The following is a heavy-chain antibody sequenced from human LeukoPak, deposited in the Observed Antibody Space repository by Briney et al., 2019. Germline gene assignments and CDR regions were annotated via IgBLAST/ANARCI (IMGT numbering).Heavy chain of an antibody. J-gene: IGHJ4*02. Sequence: SETLSLTCTVSGGSISSYYWSWIRQPPGKGLEWIGEINHSGSTNYNPSLKSRVTISVDTSKNQFSLKLSSVTAADTAVYYCARGFYSSGWYEGDFALWGQGTLVTVSS. CDR1: GGSISSYY. CDR3: ARGFYSSGWYEGDFAL. D-gene: IGHD6-19*01. V-gene: IGHV4-34*01. CDR2: INHSGST.